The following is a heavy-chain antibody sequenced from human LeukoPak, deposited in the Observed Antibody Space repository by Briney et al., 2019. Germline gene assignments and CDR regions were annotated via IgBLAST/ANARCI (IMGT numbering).Heavy chain of an antibody. J-gene: IGHJ4*02. CDR2: ISSSSSYI. CDR1: GFTFSSYS. Sequence: GGSLRLSCAASGFTFSSYSMNWVRQAPGKGLEWVSSISSSSSYIYYADSVKGRFTISRDNTNNSLYLQMNSLSSEYTAVYYCAIALGEWLTLYYFVCWRQGTLVSVCS. D-gene: IGHD6-19*01. CDR3: AIALGEWLTLYYFVC. V-gene: IGHV3-21*01.